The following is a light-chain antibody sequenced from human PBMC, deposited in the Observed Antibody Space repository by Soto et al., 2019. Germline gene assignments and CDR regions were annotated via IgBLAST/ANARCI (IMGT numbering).Light chain of an antibody. CDR3: QQYNNWPPWT. J-gene: IGKJ1*01. V-gene: IGKV3-15*01. Sequence: IVMTQSPATLSVSPGESATLSCRANQTVVNNLAWYQQRPGQPPRLLISGASTRATGVSARFSGSGSGTEFTLTINSLQPEDFGVYYCQQYNNWPPWTFGQGTKVEIK. CDR2: GAS. CDR1: QTVVNN.